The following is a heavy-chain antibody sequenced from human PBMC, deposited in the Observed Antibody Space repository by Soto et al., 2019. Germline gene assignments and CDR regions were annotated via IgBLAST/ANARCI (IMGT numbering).Heavy chain of an antibody. Sequence: GSLMLSCAAAGLNFSRSSMNWVRQAPGKGLEWVASISTSSNLIYYEDSVKGRFTVSRDNTKNSMYLQMISLRAEDTAIYYCARGMKTAVFYGMDVWGQGTKVTVYS. V-gene: IGHV3-21*01. CDR3: ARGMKTAVFYGMDV. CDR1: GLNFSRSS. CDR2: ISTSSNLI. D-gene: IGHD2-2*01. J-gene: IGHJ6*02.